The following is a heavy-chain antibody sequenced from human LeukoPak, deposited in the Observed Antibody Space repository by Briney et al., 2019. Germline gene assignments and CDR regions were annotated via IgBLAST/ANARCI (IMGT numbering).Heavy chain of an antibody. J-gene: IGHJ3*02. CDR3: ARELISSRAAFDT. V-gene: IGHV4-61*02. Sequence: SETLSLTCTVSGGSISSGSYYWSWIRQPAGKGLEWIGRIYTSGSTNYNPSLKSRVTISVDTSKNQFSLKLTSVTAADTAVYYCARELISSRAAFDTWGKGTVVTVSS. CDR1: GGSISSGSYY. CDR2: IYTSGST. D-gene: IGHD3-16*01.